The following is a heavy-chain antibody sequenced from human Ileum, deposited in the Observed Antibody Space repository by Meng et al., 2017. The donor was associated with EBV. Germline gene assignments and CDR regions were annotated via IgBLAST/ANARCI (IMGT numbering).Heavy chain of an antibody. CDR2: IWYDGSNK. J-gene: IGHJ5*02. CDR3: ARDALELRGFDP. CDR1: GCTFSGYG. D-gene: IGHD1-7*01. Sequence: VQLVGVGEGVYQPGRSLRSHCAAPGCTFSGYGMHWVRQATGKGLEWVAEIWYDGSNKYYADSVKGRFPISRDNSKNTLYLQMNSLRAEDTAVHYCARDALELRGFDPWGQGTLVTVSS. V-gene: IGHV3-33*01.